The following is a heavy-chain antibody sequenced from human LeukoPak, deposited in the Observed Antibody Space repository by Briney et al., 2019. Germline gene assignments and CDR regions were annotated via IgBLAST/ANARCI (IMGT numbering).Heavy chain of an antibody. CDR3: ARFFSSWIPFDY. Sequence: SXTLSLTCTVSGGSISSSSYYWGWIRQPRGKGLEWIESIYYSGSTYYNPSLKSRVTISVDTSKNQFSLKLSSVTAADTAVYYCARFFSSWIPFDYWGQGTLVTVSS. V-gene: IGHV4-39*01. CDR2: IYYSGST. J-gene: IGHJ4*02. CDR1: GGSISSSSYY. D-gene: IGHD6-13*01.